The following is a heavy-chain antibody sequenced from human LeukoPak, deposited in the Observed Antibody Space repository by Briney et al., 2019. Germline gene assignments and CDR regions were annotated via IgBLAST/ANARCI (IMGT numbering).Heavy chain of an antibody. V-gene: IGHV3-48*03. CDR3: ARDYASDY. Sequence: LSLTCAASGFTFSSYEMNWVRQAPGKGLEWVSYISRTGSSIYYADSVKGRFTISRDNAKNSLYLQMSSLRAEDTAVYYCARDYASDYWGQGTLVAVSS. J-gene: IGHJ4*02. CDR2: ISRTGSSI. D-gene: IGHD2-2*01. CDR1: GFTFSSYE.